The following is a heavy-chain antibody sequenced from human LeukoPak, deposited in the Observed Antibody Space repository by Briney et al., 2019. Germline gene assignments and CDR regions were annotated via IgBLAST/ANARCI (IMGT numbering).Heavy chain of an antibody. Sequence: ASVKVSCKASGGTFSSYAISWVRQAPGQGLEWMGRIIPIFGTANYAQKFQGRVTITTDESTSTAYMELSSLRSEDTAVYYCAREFSGYSYDYWGQGTLVTVSS. V-gene: IGHV1-69*05. CDR2: IIPIFGTA. CDR3: AREFSGYSYDY. J-gene: IGHJ4*02. CDR1: GGTFSSYA. D-gene: IGHD5-18*01.